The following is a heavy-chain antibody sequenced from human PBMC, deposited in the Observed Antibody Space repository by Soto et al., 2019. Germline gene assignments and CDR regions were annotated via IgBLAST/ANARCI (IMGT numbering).Heavy chain of an antibody. CDR2: IRASGGST. V-gene: IGHV3-23*01. D-gene: IGHD5-12*01. CDR3: AKGGYTSPFDY. Sequence: GGSLRLSCAASGFTFSSYAMTWVRQAPGEGLEWVSTIRASGGSTYYADSVKGRFTISRDNSMNTLFLHMNSLRAEDTAIYYCAKGGYTSPFDYWGLGTLVTVAS. J-gene: IGHJ4*02. CDR1: GFTFSSYA.